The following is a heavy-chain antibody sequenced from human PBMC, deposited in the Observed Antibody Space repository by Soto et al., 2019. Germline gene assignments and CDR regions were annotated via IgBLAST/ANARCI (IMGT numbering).Heavy chain of an antibody. CDR2: ISYDGNNT. Sequence: AGGSLRLSCAASGFTFSSYGMHWVRQAPGKGLEWVAIISYDGNNTYYADSVKGQFTISRDNSKNTLFLQMNSLRAEDTSVYYFAKEGGLSGSYYISSSYYFDYWGQGTLVTVSS. D-gene: IGHD1-26*01. CDR1: GFTFSSYG. V-gene: IGHV3-30*18. J-gene: IGHJ4*02. CDR3: AKEGGLSGSYYISSSYYFDY.